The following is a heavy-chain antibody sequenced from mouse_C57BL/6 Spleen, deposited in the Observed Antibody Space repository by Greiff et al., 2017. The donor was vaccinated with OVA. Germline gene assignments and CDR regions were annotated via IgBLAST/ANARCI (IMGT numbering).Heavy chain of an antibody. CDR3: ARYYGRYAMDY. D-gene: IGHD1-1*01. J-gene: IGHJ4*01. V-gene: IGHV1-64*01. Sequence: VQLQQPGAELVKPGASVKLSCKASGYTFTSYWMHWVKQRPGPGLEWIGLIHPNSGSTNYNEKFKSKATLTVDKSSSTAYMQLSSLTSEDSAVYYCARYYGRYAMDYWGQGTSVTVSS. CDR2: IHPNSGST. CDR1: GYTFTSYW.